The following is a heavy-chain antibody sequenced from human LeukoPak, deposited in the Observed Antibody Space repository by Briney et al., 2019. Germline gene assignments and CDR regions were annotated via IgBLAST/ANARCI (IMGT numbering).Heavy chain of an antibody. CDR3: AREPPYCSSTSCYVGAFDI. V-gene: IGHV4-31*03. CDR2: IYYSGST. CDR1: GGSISSGGYY. D-gene: IGHD2-2*01. J-gene: IGHJ3*02. Sequence: ASQTLSLTCTVSGGSISSGGYYWSWIRQHPGKGLEWIGYIYYSGSTYYNPSLKSRVTISVDTSKNQFSLKLSSVTAADTAVYYCAREPPYCSSTSCYVGAFDIWGQGTMVTVSS.